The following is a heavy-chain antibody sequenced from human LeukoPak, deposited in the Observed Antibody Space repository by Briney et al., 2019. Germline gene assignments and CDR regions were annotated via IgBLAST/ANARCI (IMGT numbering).Heavy chain of an antibody. Sequence: GGSLRLSCAASGFTFSNYPMSWVRQAPGKGLEWVSSISGSGITTYYADSVKGRFTISRDNSKNTLYLQMNSLRAEDTAVYYCANHHRGYYERVIDGHYWRQASLLTVS. J-gene: IGHJ4*02. V-gene: IGHV3-23*01. CDR2: ISGSGITT. D-gene: IGHD2-21*01. CDR1: GFTFSNYP. CDR3: ANHHRGYYERVIDGHY.